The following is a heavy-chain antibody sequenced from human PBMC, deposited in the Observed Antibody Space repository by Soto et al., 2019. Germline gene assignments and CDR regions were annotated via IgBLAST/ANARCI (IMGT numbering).Heavy chain of an antibody. CDR1: GGSFSGYY. D-gene: IGHD3-10*01. CDR2: IKHSGST. V-gene: IGHV4-34*01. Sequence: SETLSLTCAVYGGSFSGYYWSWIRQPPGKGLEWIGEIKHSGSTNYNPSLKSRVTISVDTSKNQFSLKLSSVTAADTAVYYCARGDYGSGSYPTWGQGTLVTVSS. CDR3: ARGDYGSGSYPT. J-gene: IGHJ5*02.